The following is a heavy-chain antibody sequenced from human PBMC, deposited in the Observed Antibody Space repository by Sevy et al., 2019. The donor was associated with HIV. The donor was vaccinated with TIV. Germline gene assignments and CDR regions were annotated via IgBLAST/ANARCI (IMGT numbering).Heavy chain of an antibody. J-gene: IGHJ4*02. V-gene: IGHV4-31*03. Sequence: SETLSLTCTVSGDSISSGANYWGWIRQHPVKGLEWIGYIHYSGSTYDNPSLKSRITMSVDTSKNQFSPKLRSVTASDTAVYYCARGRSAVATYYTGSTVAGYYFDYWGQGTLVTVSS. CDR3: ARGRSAVATYYTGSTVAGYYFDY. CDR2: IHYSGST. D-gene: IGHD6-19*01. CDR1: GDSISSGANY.